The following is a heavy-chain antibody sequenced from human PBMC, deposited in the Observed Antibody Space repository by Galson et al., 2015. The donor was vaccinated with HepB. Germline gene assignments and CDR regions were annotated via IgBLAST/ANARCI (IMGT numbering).Heavy chain of an antibody. Sequence: SVKVSCKASGYTFTNYYMHWVRQAPGQGLEWMGIINPSGGRTNYAQKFQGRVTMTRDTSTSTVYMELSSLRSEDTAVYYCVRVKAAAGNEGAFDIWGQGTMVTVSS. D-gene: IGHD6-13*01. CDR3: VRVKAAAGNEGAFDI. V-gene: IGHV1-46*01. CDR2: INPSGGRT. CDR1: GYTFTNYY. J-gene: IGHJ3*02.